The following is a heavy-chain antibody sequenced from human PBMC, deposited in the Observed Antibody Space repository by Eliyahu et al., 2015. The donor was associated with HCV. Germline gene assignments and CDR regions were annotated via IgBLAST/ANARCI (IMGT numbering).Heavy chain of an antibody. CDR2: ISSSSSTI. V-gene: IGHV3-48*02. CDR3: ARGSSIAARPPRWRIDY. CDR1: GFTFSSYS. Sequence: EVQLVESGGGLVQPGGSLRLSCAASGFTFSSYSMNWVRQAPGKGLEWVSYISSSSSTIYYADSVKGRFTISRDNAKNSLYLQMNSLRDEDTAVYYCARGSSIAARPPRWRIDYWGQGTLVTVSS. J-gene: IGHJ4*02. D-gene: IGHD6-6*01.